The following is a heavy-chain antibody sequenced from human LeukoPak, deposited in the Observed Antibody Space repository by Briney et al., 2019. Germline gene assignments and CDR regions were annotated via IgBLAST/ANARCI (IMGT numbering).Heavy chain of an antibody. J-gene: IGHJ4*02. Sequence: SETLSLTCAVSGYSISSGYYWGWIRQPPGKGLEWVGSIYHSGSTYYNPSIKSRVTISVDTSKNQFSLKLSSVTAADTAVYYCARQFEQWLVPGEFDYWGQGTLVTVSS. CDR3: ARQFEQWLVPGEFDY. CDR2: IYHSGST. CDR1: GYSISSGYY. D-gene: IGHD6-19*01. V-gene: IGHV4-38-2*01.